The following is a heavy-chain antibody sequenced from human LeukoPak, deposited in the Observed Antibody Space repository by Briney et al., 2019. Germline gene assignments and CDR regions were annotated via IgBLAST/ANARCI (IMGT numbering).Heavy chain of an antibody. CDR2: INHSGST. V-gene: IGHV4-39*07. CDR1: GGSISSSSYY. Sequence: PSETLSLTCTVSGGSISSSSYYWGWIRQPPGKGLEWIGEINHSGSTNYDPSLKSRVTISVDTSKNQFSLKLSSVTAADTAVYYCARGYGVTLDYRGQGTLVTVSS. D-gene: IGHD3-16*01. CDR3: ARGYGVTLDY. J-gene: IGHJ4*02.